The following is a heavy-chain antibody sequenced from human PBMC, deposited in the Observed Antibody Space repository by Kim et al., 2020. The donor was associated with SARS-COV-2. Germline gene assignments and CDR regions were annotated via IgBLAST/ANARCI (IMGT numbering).Heavy chain of an antibody. Sequence: SVKVSCKASGGTFSSYAISWVRQAPGQGLEWMGGIIPIVGTANYAQKFQGRVTITADESTSTAYMELSSLRSEDTAVYYCARDLRLLNHPSDYYYYYGMDVWGQGTTVTVSS. J-gene: IGHJ6*02. CDR1: GGTFSSYA. V-gene: IGHV1-69*13. D-gene: IGHD6-19*01. CDR2: IIPIVGTA. CDR3: ARDLRLLNHPSDYYYYYGMDV.